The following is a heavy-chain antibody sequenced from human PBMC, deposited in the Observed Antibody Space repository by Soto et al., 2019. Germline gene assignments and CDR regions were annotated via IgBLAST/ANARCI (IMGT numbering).Heavy chain of an antibody. CDR3: ARDSIVVVAATGAFDI. CDR1: GFTFSSYS. CDR2: ISSSSSYI. J-gene: IGHJ3*02. V-gene: IGHV3-21*01. Sequence: EVQLVESGGGLVKPGGSLRLSCAASGFTFSSYSMNWVRQAPGKGLEWVSSISSSSSYIYYADSVKDRFTISRDNAKNSLYLQMNSLRAEDTAVYYCARDSIVVVAATGAFDIWGQGTMVTVSS. D-gene: IGHD2-15*01.